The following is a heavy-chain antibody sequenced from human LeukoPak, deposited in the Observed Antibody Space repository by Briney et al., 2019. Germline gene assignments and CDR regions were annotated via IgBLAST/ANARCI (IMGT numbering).Heavy chain of an antibody. CDR1: GFTFSSYA. V-gene: IGHV3-23*01. Sequence: PGGSLRLSCAASGFTFSSYAMSWVRQAPGKGLEWVSAISGSGGSTYYADSVKGRFTISRDNSKNTLYLQMNSLRAEDTAVYYCAKTPIVVVVAATNFDYWGQGTLVTVSS. D-gene: IGHD2-15*01. CDR2: ISGSGGST. J-gene: IGHJ4*02. CDR3: AKTPIVVVVAATNFDY.